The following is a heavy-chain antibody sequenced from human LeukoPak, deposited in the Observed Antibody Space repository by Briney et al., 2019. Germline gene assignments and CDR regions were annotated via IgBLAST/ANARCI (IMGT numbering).Heavy chain of an antibody. V-gene: IGHV3-48*01. CDR2: ISSSSSTI. CDR1: GFTFSDYS. J-gene: IGHJ4*02. Sequence: PGGSPRLSCAASGFTFSDYSMNWVRQAPGKGLEWVSYISSSSSTIYYADSVKGRFTISRDNAKNSLYLQMYSLRAEDTAVYYCARVYGRRSSWYYLDYWGQGTLVTVSS. CDR3: ARVYGRRSSWYYLDY. D-gene: IGHD6-13*01.